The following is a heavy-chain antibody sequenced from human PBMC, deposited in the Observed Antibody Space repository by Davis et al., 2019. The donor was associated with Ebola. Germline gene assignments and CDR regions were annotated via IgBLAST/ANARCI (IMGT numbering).Heavy chain of an antibody. CDR3: ARVLSGWLGY. Sequence: AASVKVSCKASGYTFSDYFIDWVRQAPGQGLEWMGRIDPKTDDTKHAQKFQGRVTMTRDTSISTAYMDLSRLTSDDTAVYYCARVLSGWLGYWGQGTLVTVSS. J-gene: IGHJ4*02. CDR1: GYTFSDYF. D-gene: IGHD6-19*01. V-gene: IGHV1-2*06. CDR2: IDPKTDDT.